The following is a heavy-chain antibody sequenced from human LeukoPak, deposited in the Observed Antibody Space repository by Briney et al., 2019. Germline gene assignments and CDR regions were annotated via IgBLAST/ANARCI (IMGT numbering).Heavy chain of an antibody. CDR2: INHSGST. CDR3: ARGSKWLDY. D-gene: IGHD6-19*01. J-gene: IGHJ4*02. Sequence: SETLSLTCAVYGGSFGGYYWSWIRQPPGKGLEWIGEINHSGSTNYNPSLKSRVTISVDTSKNQFSLKLSSVTAADTAVYYCARGSKWLDYWGQGTLVTVSS. V-gene: IGHV4-34*01. CDR1: GGSFGGYY.